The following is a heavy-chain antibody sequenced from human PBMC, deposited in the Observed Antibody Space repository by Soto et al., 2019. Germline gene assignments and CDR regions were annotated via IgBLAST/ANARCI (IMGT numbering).Heavy chain of an antibody. CDR1: GFTFSTYN. D-gene: IGHD1-26*01. Sequence: EVQLVESGGGLVEPGGSLRLSFAASGFTFSTYNMHWVRQSPGKGLFWVSRITGDGSSTNYADSVKGRFTISRDNAKSTLYLQMNSLTAEDTAVYYCARGVGFYWGQGTLVTVSS. J-gene: IGHJ4*02. V-gene: IGHV3-74*01. CDR3: ARGVGFY. CDR2: ITGDGSST.